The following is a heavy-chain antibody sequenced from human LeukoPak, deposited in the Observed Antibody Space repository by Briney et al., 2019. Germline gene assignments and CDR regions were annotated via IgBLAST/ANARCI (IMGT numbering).Heavy chain of an antibody. V-gene: IGHV1-69*13. D-gene: IGHD6-13*01. J-gene: IGHJ4*02. CDR3: AHHSGIAAAGADY. Sequence: SVKVSCKASGGTFSSYAISWVRQAPGQGLEWMGGIIPIFGTANYAQKFQGRVTITADESTSTAYMELSSLRSEDTAVYCCAHHSGIAAAGADYWGQGTLVTVSS. CDR2: IIPIFGTA. CDR1: GGTFSSYA.